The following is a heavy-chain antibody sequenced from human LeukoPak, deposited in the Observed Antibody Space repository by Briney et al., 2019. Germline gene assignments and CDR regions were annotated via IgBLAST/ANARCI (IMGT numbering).Heavy chain of an antibody. J-gene: IGHJ4*02. D-gene: IGHD4-11*01. Sequence: SETLSLTCAVYGGSFSGYYWSWIRQPPGKGLEWIGEINHSGSTNYNPSLKSRVTISVDTSKNQFSLKLSSVTAADTAVYYCARGSTVFGSTVTFDYWGQGTLVTVSS. CDR1: GGSFSGYY. CDR2: INHSGST. CDR3: ARGSTVFGSTVTFDY. V-gene: IGHV4-34*01.